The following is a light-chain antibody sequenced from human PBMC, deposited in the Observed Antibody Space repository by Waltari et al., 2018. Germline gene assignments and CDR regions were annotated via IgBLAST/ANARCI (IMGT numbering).Light chain of an antibody. J-gene: IGKJ4*01. CDR1: QSISNW. CDR3: QQYNSYSLLT. Sequence: DIQMTQSPSTLSASVVDRFTITCRASQSISNWLAWYQQKPGKAPKLLIYTASTLESGVPSRFSGSGSGTEFTLTISSLQPDDFATYYCQQYNSYSLLTFGGGTKVEIK. CDR2: TAS. V-gene: IGKV1-5*03.